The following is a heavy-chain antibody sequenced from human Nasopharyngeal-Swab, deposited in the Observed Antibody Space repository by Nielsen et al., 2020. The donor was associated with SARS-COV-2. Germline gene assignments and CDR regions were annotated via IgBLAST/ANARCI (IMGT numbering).Heavy chain of an antibody. CDR1: GGTFSSYA. V-gene: IGHV1-69*13. CDR3: ARGRYCSSTSCSAGWFDP. J-gene: IGHJ5*02. Sequence: SVKVSCKASGGTFSSYAISWVRQAPGQGLEWMGGIIPILGTANYAQKFQGRVTITADESTSTAYMELSSLRSEDTAVYYCARGRYCSSTSCSAGWFDPWGQGTLVTVSS. D-gene: IGHD2-2*01. CDR2: IIPILGTA.